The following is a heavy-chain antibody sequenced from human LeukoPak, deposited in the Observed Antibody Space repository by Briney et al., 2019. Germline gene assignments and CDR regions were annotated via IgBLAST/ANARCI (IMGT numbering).Heavy chain of an antibody. CDR1: GGTLSSYA. Sequence: ASVKVSCKASGGTLSSYAVSWVRQAPGQGLEWMGGIIPIFGTANYAQKFQGRVSITADESTNTAYMELSTLRSEDTAVYYCARSGYIYGHDAFDIWGHGTMVTVSS. CDR3: ARSGYIYGHDAFDI. CDR2: IIPIFGTA. D-gene: IGHD5-18*01. J-gene: IGHJ3*02. V-gene: IGHV1-69*13.